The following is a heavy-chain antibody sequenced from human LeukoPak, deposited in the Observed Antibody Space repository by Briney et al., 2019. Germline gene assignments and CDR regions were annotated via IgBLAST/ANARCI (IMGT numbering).Heavy chain of an antibody. V-gene: IGHV3-30*04. J-gene: IGHJ4*02. CDR3: ARDHGGYLDY. Sequence: GRSLRLSCAASGFTLSSYAMHWVRQAPGKGLEWVALISYDGSNKYYADSVKGRFTISRDNSKNTLYLQTNSLRAEDTAVYYCARDHGGYLDYWGQGTLVTASS. CDR2: ISYDGSNK. D-gene: IGHD3-10*01. CDR1: GFTLSSYA.